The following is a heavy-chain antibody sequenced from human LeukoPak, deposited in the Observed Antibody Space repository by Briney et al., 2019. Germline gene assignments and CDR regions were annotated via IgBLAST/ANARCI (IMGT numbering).Heavy chain of an antibody. CDR1: GYTFTSYA. CDR3: ARGLVIAAAREFDY. D-gene: IGHD2-15*01. J-gene: IGHJ4*02. V-gene: IGHV7-4-1*02. Sequence: VASVKVSCKASGYTFTSYAMNWVRQAPGQGLEWMGWINTNTGNPTYAQGFTGRFVFSLDTSVSTAYLQISSLKAEDTAVYYCARGLVIAAAREFDYWGQGTLVTISS. CDR2: INTNTGNP.